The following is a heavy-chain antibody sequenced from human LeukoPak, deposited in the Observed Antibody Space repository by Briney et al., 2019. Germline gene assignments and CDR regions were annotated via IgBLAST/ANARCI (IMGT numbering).Heavy chain of an antibody. CDR3: ARDTYYYYDSSGQTDY. Sequence: GKSLRLSCAASGFIFSSYAVHWVRQAPGKGLEWVTFISYDGSKKAFADSVKGRFTISRDNSQNTVYLQMNSLRPEDSAMYYCARDTYYYYDSSGQTDYWGQGTLVTVSS. D-gene: IGHD3-22*01. V-gene: IGHV3-30*04. J-gene: IGHJ4*02. CDR2: ISYDGSKK. CDR1: GFIFSSYA.